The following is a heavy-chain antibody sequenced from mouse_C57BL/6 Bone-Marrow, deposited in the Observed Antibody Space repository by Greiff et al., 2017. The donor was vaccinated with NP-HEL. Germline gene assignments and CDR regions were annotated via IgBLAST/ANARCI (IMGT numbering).Heavy chain of an antibody. D-gene: IGHD2-4*01. V-gene: IGHV1-69*01. Sequence: QVHVKQPGAELVMPGASVKLSCKASGYTFTSYWMHWVKQRPGQGLEWIGEIDPSDSYTNYNQKFKGKSTLTVDKSSSTAYMQLSSLTSEDSAVYYCARWDYDGYWGQGTTLTVSS. CDR1: GYTFTSYW. J-gene: IGHJ2*01. CDR3: ARWDYDGY. CDR2: IDPSDSYT.